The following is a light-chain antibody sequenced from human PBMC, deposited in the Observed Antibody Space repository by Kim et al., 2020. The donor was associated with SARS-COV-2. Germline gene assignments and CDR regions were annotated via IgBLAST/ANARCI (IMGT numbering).Light chain of an antibody. CDR2: DAS. CDR3: QQYLKWPPWT. Sequence: AGDGVVLSGRASESVEHFLAWYQQGPGQPPGLLIEDASSRATGSPARFSGSGCGTDVTLAISSLQSEDVGVYYCQQYLKWPPWTFGRGTKVDIK. V-gene: IGKV3-15*01. CDR1: ESVEHF. J-gene: IGKJ1*01.